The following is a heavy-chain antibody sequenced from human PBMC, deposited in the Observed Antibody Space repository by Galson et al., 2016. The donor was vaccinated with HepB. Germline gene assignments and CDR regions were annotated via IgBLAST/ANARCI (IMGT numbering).Heavy chain of an antibody. D-gene: IGHD2-15*01. J-gene: IGHJ3*02. CDR1: GYRFTSYW. V-gene: IGHV5-51*01. Sequence: SGAEVKKPGESLKISCKGSGYRFTSYWIGWVRQMPGKGLEWMGIIYPGDSDTRYSPSLEGQVTISADKSIKTAYLQWNSLKASDTAMYYCARLLHGSWADTFDIWGQGTMVTVSS. CDR2: IYPGDSDT. CDR3: ARLLHGSWADTFDI.